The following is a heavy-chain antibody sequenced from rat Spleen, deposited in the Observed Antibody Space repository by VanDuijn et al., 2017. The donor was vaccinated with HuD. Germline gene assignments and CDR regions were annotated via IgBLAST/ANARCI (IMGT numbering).Heavy chain of an antibody. D-gene: IGHD1-12*02. Sequence: EVQLVESGGGLVQPGKSLKLSCAASGFTFTAYYMAWVRQAPKKGLEWVATISTSGSRTYYPDSVKGRFTISRDNAKSSLYLQMNSLKSEDTATYYCARSDYYDGLFDYWGQGVMVTVSS. CDR3: ARSDYYDGLFDY. J-gene: IGHJ2*01. CDR1: GFTFTAYY. V-gene: IGHV5-7*01. CDR2: ISTSGSRT.